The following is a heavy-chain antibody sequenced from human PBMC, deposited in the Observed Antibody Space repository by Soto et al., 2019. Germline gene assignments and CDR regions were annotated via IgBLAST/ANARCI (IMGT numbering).Heavy chain of an antibody. V-gene: IGHV1-69*13. CDR3: AIYDDSSGNKYYCDYGMDV. J-gene: IGHJ6*02. CDR2: IIPIFGTA. D-gene: IGHD3-22*01. CDR1: GGTFSSYA. Sequence: VASVKVSCKASGGTFSSYAISWVRQAPGQGLEWMGGIIPIFGTANYAQKFQGRVTITADESTSTAYMELSSLRSEDTAVYYCAIYDDSSGNKYYCDYGMDVGGQGTKVAIYS.